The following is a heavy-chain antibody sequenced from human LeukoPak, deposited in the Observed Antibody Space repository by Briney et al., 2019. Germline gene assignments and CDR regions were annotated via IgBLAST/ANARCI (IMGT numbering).Heavy chain of an antibody. D-gene: IGHD3-3*01. V-gene: IGHV3-21*01. CDR1: GFTFSSYS. CDR2: ISSSSSYI. Sequence: GGSLRLSCAASGFTFSSYSMNWVRQAPGKGLEWVSSISSSSSYIYYADSVKGRFTISRDNAKNSLYLQMNSLRAEDAAVYYCARDIGSIFGVVINPAFDYWGQGTLVTVSS. CDR3: ARDIGSIFGVVINPAFDY. J-gene: IGHJ4*02.